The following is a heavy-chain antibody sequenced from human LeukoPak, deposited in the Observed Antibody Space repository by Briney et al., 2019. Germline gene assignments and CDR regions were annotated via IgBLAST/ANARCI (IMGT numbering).Heavy chain of an antibody. V-gene: IGHV3-23*01. Sequence: GGSLRLSCAASGFTFSSYAMSWVRQAPGEGLEWVSTVSGTSDTTYYSDSVKGRFTISRDNSKNTLYLQMNSLRAEDTAVYYCAKEPLSGGAYYIDYWGQGTLVTVSS. CDR2: VSGTSDTT. CDR1: GFTFSSYA. D-gene: IGHD3-10*01. J-gene: IGHJ4*02. CDR3: AKEPLSGGAYYIDY.